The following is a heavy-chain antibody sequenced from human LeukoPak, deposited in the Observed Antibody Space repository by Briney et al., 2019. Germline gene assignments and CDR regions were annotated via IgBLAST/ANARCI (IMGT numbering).Heavy chain of an antibody. CDR3: ARGGSYGDY. J-gene: IGHJ4*02. D-gene: IGHD3-16*01. V-gene: IGHV3-74*01. CDR2: VNPDGSSV. CDR1: GFTFTRYW. Sequence: QPGGSLRLSCTASGFTFTRYWMHWVRHAPGKGLVWVSRVNPDGSSVTYGDSVKGRFTSSRDNAKNTLYLQMNSLRAEDMAVYYCARGGSYGDYWGQGILVTVSS.